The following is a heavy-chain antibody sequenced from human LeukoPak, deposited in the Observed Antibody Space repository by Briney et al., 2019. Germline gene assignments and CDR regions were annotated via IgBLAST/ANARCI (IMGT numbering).Heavy chain of an antibody. V-gene: IGHV4-31*03. J-gene: IGHJ3*02. Sequence: SETLSLTCNVSGVSVSDGRYYWTWIRQHPGKGLEWIGYKYYSGSAKYNPSLMSRLTISIDTSKNQFSLHLSSVTAADTATYYCATPYCSSISCLDVFNMWGQGTRVTVSS. D-gene: IGHD2-2*01. CDR2: KYYSGSA. CDR3: ATPYCSSISCLDVFNM. CDR1: GVSVSDGRYY.